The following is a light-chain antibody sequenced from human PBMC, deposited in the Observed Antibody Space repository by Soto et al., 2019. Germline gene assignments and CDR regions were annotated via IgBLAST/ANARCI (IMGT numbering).Light chain of an antibody. CDR2: WAS. V-gene: IGKV4-1*01. CDR3: QQYESTPPT. Sequence: DIVMTQSPDSLAVSLGERATINCKSSQSVLYSSNNKNYLAWYQQRPGQPPKLLIYWASTRESGVPDRFSGSGCGTDCTLTITSRQAEDVAVYYCQQYESTPPTFGQGTKLEIK. J-gene: IGKJ2*01. CDR1: QSVLYSSNNKNY.